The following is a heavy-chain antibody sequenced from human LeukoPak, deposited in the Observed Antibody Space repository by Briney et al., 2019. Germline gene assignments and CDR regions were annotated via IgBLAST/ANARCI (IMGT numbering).Heavy chain of an antibody. CDR2: MHNGVHT. J-gene: IGHJ4*02. D-gene: IGHD5-12*01. CDR3: ARFPLWWLRNFDY. Sequence: SETLSLTCAVPGDSISSYFWSWIRQPPGKGLEWIGYMHNGVHTNYNPSLKSRVTISGDTSKNQLSLKLSSATAADTAVYYCARFPLWWLRNFDYWGQGTLVTVSS. CDR1: GDSISSYF. V-gene: IGHV4-59*12.